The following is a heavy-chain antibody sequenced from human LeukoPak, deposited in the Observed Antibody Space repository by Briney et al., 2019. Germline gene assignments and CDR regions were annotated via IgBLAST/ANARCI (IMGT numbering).Heavy chain of an antibody. CDR1: GFTFSDYY. J-gene: IGHJ4*02. CDR2: ISSSSSTI. Sequence: PGGSLRLSCAASGFTFSDYYMNWVRQAPGKGLEWVSYISSSSSTIYYADSVKGRFTISRDNAKNSLYLQMNSLRAEDTAVYYCARDSQWGIDYWGQGTLVTVSS. V-gene: IGHV3-11*04. CDR3: ARDSQWGIDY. D-gene: IGHD3-16*01.